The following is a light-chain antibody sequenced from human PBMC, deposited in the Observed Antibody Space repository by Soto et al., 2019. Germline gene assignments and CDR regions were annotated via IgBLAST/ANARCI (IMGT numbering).Light chain of an antibody. CDR3: QSYDSSLSGVV. CDR1: SSNIGAGYD. Sequence: QLVLTQPPSVSGAPGQRVTISCTGSSSNIGAGYDVHWYQQLPGTDPKLLIYGNSNRPSGVPDRFSGSKSGTSASLAITGLQAEDEADYYCQSYDSSLSGVVFGGGTKLTVL. J-gene: IGLJ2*01. CDR2: GNS. V-gene: IGLV1-40*01.